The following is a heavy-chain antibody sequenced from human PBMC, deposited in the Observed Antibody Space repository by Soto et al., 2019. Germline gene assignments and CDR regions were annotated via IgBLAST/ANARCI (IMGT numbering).Heavy chain of an antibody. CDR3: ARPYCSGGSCRYSGEYFQH. Sequence: QVQLVESGGGVVQPGRSLRLSCAASGFTFSSYAMHWVRQAPGKGLEWVAVISYDGSNKYYADSVKGRFTISRDNSKNTPYLQMNSLRAEDTAVYYCARPYCSGGSCRYSGEYFQHWGQGTLVTVSS. J-gene: IGHJ1*01. V-gene: IGHV3-30-3*01. CDR2: ISYDGSNK. D-gene: IGHD2-15*01. CDR1: GFTFSSYA.